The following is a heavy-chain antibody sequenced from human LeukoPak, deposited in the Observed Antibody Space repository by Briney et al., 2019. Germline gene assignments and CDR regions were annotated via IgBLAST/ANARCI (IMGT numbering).Heavy chain of an antibody. Sequence: WARQPPRKGLEWIGSIYYSGSTYYNPSLKSRVTISVDTSKNQFSLKLSSVTAADTAVYYCARHAIVVVHNWFDPWGQGTLVTVSS. CDR3: ARHAIVVVHNWFDP. CDR2: IYYSGST. D-gene: IGHD3-22*01. V-gene: IGHV4-39*01. J-gene: IGHJ5*02.